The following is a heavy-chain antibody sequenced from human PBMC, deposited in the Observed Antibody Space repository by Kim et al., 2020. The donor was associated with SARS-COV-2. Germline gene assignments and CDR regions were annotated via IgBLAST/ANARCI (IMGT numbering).Heavy chain of an antibody. Sequence: SVKVSCKASGGTFSSYAISWVRQAPGQGLEWMGGIIPIFGTANYAQKFQGRVTITADESTSTAYMELSSLRSEDTAVYYCASNYDSSGYYFLESPQGYFQHWGQGTLVTVSS. CDR1: GGTFSSYA. D-gene: IGHD3-22*01. V-gene: IGHV1-69*13. CDR3: ASNYDSSGYYFLESPQGYFQH. J-gene: IGHJ1*01. CDR2: IIPIFGTA.